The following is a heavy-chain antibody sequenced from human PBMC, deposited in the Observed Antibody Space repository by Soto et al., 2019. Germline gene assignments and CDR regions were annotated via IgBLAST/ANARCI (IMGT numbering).Heavy chain of an antibody. Sequence: QVQLVESGGGVVQPGRSLRLSCAASGLTFSTYVMHWVRQAPGKGLEWVATIWYDGSNKYYADSVKGRFTISRDNSKNTLYLQMNSLRAEETAVYYCARDGDQMSSSWEVGYWGQGTLVTVSS. J-gene: IGHJ4*02. CDR2: IWYDGSNK. V-gene: IGHV3-33*01. CDR1: GLTFSTYV. CDR3: ARDGDQMSSSWEVGY. D-gene: IGHD2-21*01.